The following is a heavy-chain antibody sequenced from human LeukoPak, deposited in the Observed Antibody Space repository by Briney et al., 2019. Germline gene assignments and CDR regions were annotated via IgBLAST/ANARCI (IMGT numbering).Heavy chain of an antibody. CDR3: ARESGYSYGYYFDY. J-gene: IGHJ4*02. Sequence: GGSLRLSCTASGFTFSNYAMTWVRQVPGKGLEWVSAISGGGGSTYYADSVKGRFTISRDNSKNTLYLQMNSLRAEDTAVYYCARESGYSYGYYFDYWGQGTLVTVSS. CDR2: ISGGGGST. V-gene: IGHV3-23*01. D-gene: IGHD5-18*01. CDR1: GFTFSNYA.